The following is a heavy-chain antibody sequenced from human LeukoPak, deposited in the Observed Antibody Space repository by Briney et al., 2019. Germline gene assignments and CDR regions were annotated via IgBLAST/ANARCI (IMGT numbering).Heavy chain of an antibody. V-gene: IGHV1-2*02. CDR1: GYTFTGYY. CDR2: INPNTGGS. J-gene: IGHJ4*02. Sequence: ASVKVSCKASGYTFTGYYLHWERQAPGQGLEWMGWINPNTGGSHYAQKFQGRVAMTRDTSISTAYMELSRLTSDDTAVYYCARDNGYHDFWGQGSLVTVSS. D-gene: IGHD5-24*01. CDR3: ARDNGYHDF.